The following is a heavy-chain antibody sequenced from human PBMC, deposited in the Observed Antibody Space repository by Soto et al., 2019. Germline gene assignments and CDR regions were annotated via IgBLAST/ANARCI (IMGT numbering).Heavy chain of an antibody. CDR1: GFTFSSYA. Sequence: EVQLLESGGGLVQPGGSLRLSCAASGFTFSSYAMSWVRQAPGKGLEWVSAISGSGGSTYYADSVKGRFTISRDNSKNTPYLQMNSLRAEDTAVSYCAKCQQLGLNWFDPWGQGTLVTVSS. CDR3: AKCQQLGLNWFDP. V-gene: IGHV3-23*01. J-gene: IGHJ5*02. CDR2: ISGSGGST. D-gene: IGHD6-13*01.